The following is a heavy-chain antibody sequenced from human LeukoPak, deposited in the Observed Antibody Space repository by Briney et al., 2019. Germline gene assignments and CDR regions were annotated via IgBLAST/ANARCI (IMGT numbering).Heavy chain of an antibody. CDR2: IYYSGST. Sequence: TASETLSLTCTVSGGSISSSSYYWGWIRQPPGKGLEWIGSIYYSGSTYYNPSLKSRVTISVDTSKNQFSLKLSSVTAADTAVYYCARLSLWFGAFDPWGQGALVTVSS. CDR1: GGSISSSSYY. V-gene: IGHV4-39*01. CDR3: ARLSLWFGAFDP. J-gene: IGHJ5*02. D-gene: IGHD3-10*01.